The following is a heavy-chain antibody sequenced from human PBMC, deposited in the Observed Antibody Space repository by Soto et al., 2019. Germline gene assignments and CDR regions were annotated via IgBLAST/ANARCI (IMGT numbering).Heavy chain of an antibody. CDR2: IYHSGST. Sequence: SETLSLTCAVSGGSIGSGGYSWSWIRQPPGKGLEWIGYIYHSGSTYYNPSLKSRVTISVDTSKNQFSLKLSSVTAADTAVYYCARAPMVRGVNDAFDIWGQGTMVTVSS. CDR3: ARAPMVRGVNDAFDI. V-gene: IGHV4-30-2*01. CDR1: GGSIGSGGYS. D-gene: IGHD3-10*01. J-gene: IGHJ3*02.